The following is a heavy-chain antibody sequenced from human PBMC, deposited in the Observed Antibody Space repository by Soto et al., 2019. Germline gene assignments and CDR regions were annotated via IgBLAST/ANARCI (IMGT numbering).Heavy chain of an antibody. CDR2: INAGNGNT. J-gene: IGHJ4*02. CDR3: ARDALPGIAAAGTSGGIDY. Sequence: ASVKVACKGSGYTFTSYSMHWVRQAPGQRLEWMGWINAGNGNTKYSQKFQGRVTITRDTSASTAYMELSSLRSEDTAVYYCARDALPGIAAAGTSGGIDYWGQGTLVTVSS. CDR1: GYTFTSYS. V-gene: IGHV1-3*01. D-gene: IGHD6-13*01.